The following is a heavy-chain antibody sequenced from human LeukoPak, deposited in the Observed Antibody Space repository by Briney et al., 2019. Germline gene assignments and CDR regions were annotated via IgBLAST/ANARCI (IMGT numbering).Heavy chain of an antibody. CDR3: ATKRSGWLNDY. J-gene: IGHJ4*02. Sequence: GGSLRLSCAASGFTFSTYAISWVRQAPGKGLEWVSAISASGGSTYYADSVKGRFTISRDNSKNTLYLQMNSLRAEDTAVYYCATKRSGWLNDYWGQGTLVTVSS. V-gene: IGHV3-23*01. CDR2: ISASGGST. D-gene: IGHD6-25*01. CDR1: GFTFSTYA.